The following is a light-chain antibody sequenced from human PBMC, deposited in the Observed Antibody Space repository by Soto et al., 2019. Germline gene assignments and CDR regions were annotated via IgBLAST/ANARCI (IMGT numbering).Light chain of an antibody. CDR3: CSYAGSSTVV. CDR2: DVS. CDR1: SSDVGGQNA. Sequence: QSALTQPASVSGSPGQSITLSCTGTSSDVGGQNAVSWYQQHPGKAPKFMIYDVSKRPSGVSSRFSGSKSGNTASLTISGLQAEDEADYYCCSYAGSSTVVFGGGTKLTVL. J-gene: IGLJ2*01. V-gene: IGLV2-23*02.